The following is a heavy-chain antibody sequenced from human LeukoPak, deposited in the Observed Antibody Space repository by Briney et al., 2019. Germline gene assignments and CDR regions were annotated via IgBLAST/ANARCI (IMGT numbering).Heavy chain of an antibody. CDR2: ISTDGSST. J-gene: IGHJ4*02. CDR3: ARDRAYGSRGWFFDYYDY. D-gene: IGHD6-19*01. Sequence: GGSLRLXCVASGFMFSDYAMHWVRQAPGKGLEYVSAISTDGSSTFHANSVKGRFTISRDNSKNTLYLQMGSLRAEDMAVYYCARDRAYGSRGWFFDYYDYWGQGTLVTVSS. CDR1: GFMFSDYA. V-gene: IGHV3-64*01.